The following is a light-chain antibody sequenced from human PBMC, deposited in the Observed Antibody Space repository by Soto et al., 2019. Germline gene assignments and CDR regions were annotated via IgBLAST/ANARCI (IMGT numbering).Light chain of an antibody. CDR2: DVS. J-gene: IGLJ2*01. Sequence: QSALTQTASVSGSPGQSITISCTGTSSDVGGYRYVSWYQQHPGKVPKLIIYDVSNRPSGISDRFSGSKSANPASLTISGLQAEDEADYYCSSYTSTSAYVVFGGGTKVTVL. V-gene: IGLV2-14*01. CDR3: SSYTSTSAYVV. CDR1: SSDVGGYRY.